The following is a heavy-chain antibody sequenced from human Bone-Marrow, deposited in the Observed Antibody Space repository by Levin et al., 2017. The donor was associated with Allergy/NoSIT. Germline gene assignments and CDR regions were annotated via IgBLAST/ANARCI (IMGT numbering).Heavy chain of an antibody. D-gene: IGHD6-19*01. V-gene: IGHV3-23*01. CDR1: GFTFSSYA. J-gene: IGHJ4*02. CDR2: ISGSGGST. CDR3: AKVSEQWLVLDY. Sequence: GESLKISCAASGFTFSSYAMSWVRQAPGKGLEWVSAISGSGGSTYYADSVKGRFTISRDNSKNTLYLQMNSLRAEDTAVYYCAKVSEQWLVLDYWGQGTLVTVSS.